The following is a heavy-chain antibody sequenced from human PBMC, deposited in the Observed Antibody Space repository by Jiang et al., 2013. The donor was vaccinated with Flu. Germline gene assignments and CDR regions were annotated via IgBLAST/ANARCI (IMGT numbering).Heavy chain of an antibody. D-gene: IGHD6-13*01. CDR3: ARGVAAAGTWWFDP. J-gene: IGHJ5*02. Sequence: TSYDINWVRQATGQGLEWMGWMNPNSGNTGYAQKFQGRVTMTRNTSISTAYMELSSLRSEDTAVYYCARGVAAAGTWWFDPWGQGTLVTVSS. V-gene: IGHV1-8*01. CDR2: MNPNSGNT. CDR1: TSYD.